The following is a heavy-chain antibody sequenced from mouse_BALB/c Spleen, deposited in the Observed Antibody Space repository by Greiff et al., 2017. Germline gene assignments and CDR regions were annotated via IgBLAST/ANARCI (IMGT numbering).Heavy chain of an antibody. J-gene: IGHJ4*01. CDR3: ARDWLREGEYYAMDY. D-gene: IGHD2-2*01. V-gene: IGHV3-6*02. CDR2: ISYDGSN. Sequence: EVQLVESGPGLVKPSQSLSLTCSVTGYSITSGYYWNWIRQFPGNKLEWMGYISYDGSNNYNPSLKNRISITRDTSKNQFFLKLNSVTTEDTATYYCARDWLREGEYYAMDYWGQGTSVTVSS. CDR1: GYSITSGYY.